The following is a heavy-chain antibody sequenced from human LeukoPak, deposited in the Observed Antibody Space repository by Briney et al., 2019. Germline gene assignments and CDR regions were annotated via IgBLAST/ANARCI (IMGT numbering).Heavy chain of an antibody. J-gene: IGHJ4*02. Sequence: GGSLRLSCAASGFTFSSYWMSWVRQAPGKGLEWVVNIKQDGSEKYYVDSVKGRFTISRDNAKNSLYLQMNSLRAEDTAVYYCARELQLGYCTGGVYRSFDYWGQGTLVTVSS. CDR2: IKQDGSEK. CDR1: GFTFSSYW. D-gene: IGHD2-8*02. V-gene: IGHV3-7*01. CDR3: ARELQLGYCTGGVYRSFDY.